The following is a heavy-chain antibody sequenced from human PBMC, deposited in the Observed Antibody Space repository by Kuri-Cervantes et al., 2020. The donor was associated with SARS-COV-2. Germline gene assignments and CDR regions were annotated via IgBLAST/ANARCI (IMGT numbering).Heavy chain of an antibody. CDR3: ARGSVVTANFDY. Sequence: GESLKISCAASGFTFSSYAMHWVRQAPGKGLEWVAVISYDGSNKYYADSVKGRFTISRDNSKNTLYLQMNSLRAEDTAVYYCARGSVVTANFDYWGQGTLVTVSS. CDR2: ISYDGSNK. CDR1: GFTFSSYA. D-gene: IGHD4-23*01. J-gene: IGHJ4*02. V-gene: IGHV3-30*04.